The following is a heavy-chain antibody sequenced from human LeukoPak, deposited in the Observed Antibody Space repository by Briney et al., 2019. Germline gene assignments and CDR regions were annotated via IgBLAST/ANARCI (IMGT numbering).Heavy chain of an antibody. CDR2: IYHSGST. J-gene: IGHJ4*02. CDR3: ARDAVGTRDY. D-gene: IGHD2-21*02. V-gene: IGHV4-30-2*01. Sequence: SQTLSLTCTVSGGSISSGGYYWSWIRQPPGKGLESIGYIYHSGSTYYNPSLKSRVTISVDRSKNQFSLKLSSVTAADTAVYYCARDAVGTRDYWGQGTLVTVSS. CDR1: GGSISSGGYY.